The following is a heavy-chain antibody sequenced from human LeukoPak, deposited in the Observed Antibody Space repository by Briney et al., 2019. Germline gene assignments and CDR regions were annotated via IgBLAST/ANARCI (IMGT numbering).Heavy chain of an antibody. CDR3: ARGWKNYYDSSGYSEY. J-gene: IGHJ4*02. V-gene: IGHV4-39*07. Sequence: SETLSLTCTVSGGSISSSSYYWGWIRQPPGKGLEWIGSIYYSGSTYYNPSLKSRVTISVDTSKNQFSLKLSSVTAADTAVYYCARGWKNYYDSSGYSEYWGQGTLVTVSS. CDR1: GGSISSSSYY. D-gene: IGHD3-22*01. CDR2: IYYSGST.